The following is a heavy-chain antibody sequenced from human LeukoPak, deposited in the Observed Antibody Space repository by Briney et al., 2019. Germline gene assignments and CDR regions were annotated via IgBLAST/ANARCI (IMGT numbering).Heavy chain of an antibody. CDR1: GYAFTSYG. Sequence: ASVKVSCKASGYAFTSYGISWVRQAPGQRLEWMGWISAYNGNTNYAQKLQGRVTMTTDTSTSTAYMELRSLRSDDTAVYYCARGRRVQQLGTFDYWGQGTLVTVSS. CDR3: ARGRRVQQLGTFDY. J-gene: IGHJ4*02. CDR2: ISAYNGNT. V-gene: IGHV1-18*01. D-gene: IGHD6-13*01.